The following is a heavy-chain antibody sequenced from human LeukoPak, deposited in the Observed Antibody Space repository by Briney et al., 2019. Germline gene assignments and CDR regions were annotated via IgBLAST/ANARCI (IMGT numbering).Heavy chain of an antibody. Sequence: GESLKISCKGSGYSFTSYWIGWVRQMPGKGLEWMGIIYPGDSDTRYSPSFQGQVTISADKSISTAYLQWSSLKASDTAMYYCARHSEGYCSGGSCPTDAFDIWGQGTMVTASS. D-gene: IGHD2-15*01. CDR3: ARHSEGYCSGGSCPTDAFDI. CDR1: GYSFTSYW. CDR2: IYPGDSDT. V-gene: IGHV5-51*01. J-gene: IGHJ3*02.